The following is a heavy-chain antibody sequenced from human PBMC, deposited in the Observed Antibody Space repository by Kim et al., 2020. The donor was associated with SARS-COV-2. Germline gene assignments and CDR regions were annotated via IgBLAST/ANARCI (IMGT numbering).Heavy chain of an antibody. CDR3: ARGSAAGNPTGFDP. Sequence: ASVKVSCKVSGYTLTELSMHWVRQAPGKGLEWMGGFDPEDGETIYAQKFQGRVTMTEDTSTDTAYMELSSLKSEDTAVYYCARGSAAGNPTGFDPWGQGTLVTVSS. J-gene: IGHJ5*02. D-gene: IGHD6-13*01. V-gene: IGHV1-24*01. CDR2: FDPEDGET. CDR1: GYTLTELS.